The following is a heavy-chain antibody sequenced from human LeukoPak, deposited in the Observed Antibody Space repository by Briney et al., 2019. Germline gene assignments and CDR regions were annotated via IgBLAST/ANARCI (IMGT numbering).Heavy chain of an antibody. CDR3: ARHSGMTYDY. Sequence: SETLSLTCNVSGYSIGRGYYWGWIRQPPGKGLEWIGSIYYSGSTYYNPSLKSRVTISVDTSKNQFSLKLSSVTAADTAVYCCARHSGMTYDYWGQGTLVTVSS. J-gene: IGHJ4*02. CDR1: GYSIGRGYY. D-gene: IGHD2-21*02. CDR2: IYYSGST. V-gene: IGHV4-38-2*02.